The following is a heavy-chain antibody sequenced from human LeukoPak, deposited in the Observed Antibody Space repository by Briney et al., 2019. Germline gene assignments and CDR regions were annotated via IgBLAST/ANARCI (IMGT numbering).Heavy chain of an antibody. CDR3: ARRPAGTRTFDY. CDR1: GYSFTSYW. D-gene: IGHD1-7*01. CDR2: IYGADYTT. V-gene: IGHV5-51*01. J-gene: IGHJ4*02. Sequence: KVGESLKISCNGSGYSFTSYWIGWVRQMPGKGLEWMGVIYGADYTTIYSPPFHGQITISADKSISTAYLQWTSLKASDTAMYYCARRPAGTRTFDYWGQGALVTVSS.